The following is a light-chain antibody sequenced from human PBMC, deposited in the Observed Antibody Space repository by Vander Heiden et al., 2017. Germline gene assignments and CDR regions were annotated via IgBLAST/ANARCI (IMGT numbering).Light chain of an antibody. CDR2: SAS. CDR3: QKSHGV. CDR1: QGNSDC. J-gene: IGKJ3*01. V-gene: IGKV1-27*01. Sequence: DIQMPQTPSSLSGSVGDRVTSACRRSQGNSDCLAWYQQKPGKVPKLLVFSASTLHPGVPSRCRGSGAVSDFTLTIRSLQPEDVATYYCQKSHGVFGPGTKVEIK.